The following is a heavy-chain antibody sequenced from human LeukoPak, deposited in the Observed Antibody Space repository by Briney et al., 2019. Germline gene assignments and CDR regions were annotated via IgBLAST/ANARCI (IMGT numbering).Heavy chain of an antibody. CDR3: VGSSGWLFDY. D-gene: IGHD6-19*01. J-gene: IGHJ4*02. CDR2: IWYDGSNK. Sequence: GRSLRLSCAASGFTFSSYGMHWVRQAPGKGLEWVAVIWYDGSNKYYADSVKGRFTISRDNAKNSVYLQMDNLRAEDTAVYYCVGSSGWLFDYWGQGILVAVSS. CDR1: GFTFSSYG. V-gene: IGHV3-33*03.